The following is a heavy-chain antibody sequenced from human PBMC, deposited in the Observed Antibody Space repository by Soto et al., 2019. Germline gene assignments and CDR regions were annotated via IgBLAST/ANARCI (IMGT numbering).Heavy chain of an antibody. CDR2: ISAYNGNT. D-gene: IGHD3-10*01. V-gene: IGHV1-18*01. J-gene: IGHJ5*02. Sequence: GASVKVSCKASGYTFTSYGISWVRQAPGQGLEWMGWISAYNGNTNYAQKLQGRVTMTTDTSTSTAYMELRSLRSDDTAVYYCARVPLYSGSYLNWFDPWGQGTLVTVSS. CDR1: GYTFTSYG. CDR3: ARVPLYSGSYLNWFDP.